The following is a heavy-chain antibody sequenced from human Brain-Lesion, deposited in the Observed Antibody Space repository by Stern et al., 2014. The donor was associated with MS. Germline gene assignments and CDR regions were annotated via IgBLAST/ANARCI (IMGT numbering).Heavy chain of an antibody. J-gene: IGHJ6*02. CDR3: ARDQRGITIFGVVTDYYYLGMDV. CDR1: GYIFTGYY. CDR2: INPNTGGT. D-gene: IGHD3-3*01. Sequence: QVQLVQSGAEVKKPGASVKVSCKTSGYIFTGYYIHWVRQAPGQGLEWMAWINPNTGGTKYAKKVQGRVTMSRDTSISTAYVELSSLTSDDTAVYYCARDQRGITIFGVVTDYYYLGMDVWGQGTTVTVSS. V-gene: IGHV1-2*02.